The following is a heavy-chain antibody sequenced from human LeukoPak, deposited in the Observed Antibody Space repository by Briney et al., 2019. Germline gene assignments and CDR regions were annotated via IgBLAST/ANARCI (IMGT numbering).Heavy chain of an antibody. J-gene: IGHJ5*02. CDR3: ARGIRGSGSTNKNWLDP. V-gene: IGHV4-4*07. D-gene: IGHD3-10*01. CDR1: GGSISSYY. Sequence: SETLSLTCTVSGGSISSYYWSWIRQPAGKGLEWIGRIYTSGSTNYNPSLKSRVTMSVDTSKNQFSLKLSSVTAADTAVYYCARGIRGSGSTNKNWLDPWGQGTLVTVSS. CDR2: IYTSGST.